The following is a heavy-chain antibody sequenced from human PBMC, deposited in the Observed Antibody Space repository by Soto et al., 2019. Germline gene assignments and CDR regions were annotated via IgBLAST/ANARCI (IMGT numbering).Heavy chain of an antibody. CDR1: GFSFSSYS. J-gene: IGHJ1*01. V-gene: IGHV3-21*02. Sequence: EVQLVESGGGVVKPGGSLRLSCAASGFSFSSYSMIWVRQAPGKGLEWVSSISNESHYIHYSDSVKGRFSMARDNAKKFRYLQMNDRNDEETAVYYGARVVGVWGQGTVVTVSS. CDR3: ARVVGV. CDR2: ISNESHYI. D-gene: IGHD3-16*01.